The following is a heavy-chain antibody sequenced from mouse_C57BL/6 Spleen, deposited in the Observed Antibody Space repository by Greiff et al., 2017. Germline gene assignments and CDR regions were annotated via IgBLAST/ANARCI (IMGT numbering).Heavy chain of an antibody. CDR2: INPSSGYT. V-gene: IGHV1-7*01. CDR1: GYTFTSYW. J-gene: IGHJ2*01. Sequence: VQLQQSGAELAKPGASVKLSCKASGYTFTSYWMHWVKQRPGQGLEWIGYINPSSGYTKYNQKFKDKATLTADTSSSTAYLQLSSLTYEDSAVYYCASLDYWGQGTTLTVSS. CDR3: ASLDY.